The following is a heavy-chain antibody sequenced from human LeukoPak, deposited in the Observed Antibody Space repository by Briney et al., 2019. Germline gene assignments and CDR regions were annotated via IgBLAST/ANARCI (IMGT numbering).Heavy chain of an antibody. CDR1: GGSISSSSYY. J-gene: IGHJ4*02. CDR2: IYYSGST. V-gene: IGHV4-39*01. D-gene: IGHD2-15*01. Sequence: SETLSLTCTVSGGSISSSSYYWGWIRQPPGKGLEWIGSIYYSGSTYYNPSLKGRVTISVDTSKNQFSLKLSSVTAADTAVYYCATPYCSGGSCRYYFDYWGQGTLVTVSS. CDR3: ATPYCSGGSCRYYFDY.